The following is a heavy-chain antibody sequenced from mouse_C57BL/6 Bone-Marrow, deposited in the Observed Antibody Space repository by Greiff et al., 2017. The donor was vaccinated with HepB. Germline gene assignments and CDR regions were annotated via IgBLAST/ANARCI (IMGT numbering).Heavy chain of an antibody. D-gene: IGHD2-2*01. CDR2: ISSGGSYT. J-gene: IGHJ3*01. V-gene: IGHV5-6*01. Sequence: EVMLVESGGDLVKPGGSLKLSCAASGFTFSSYGMSWVRQTPDKRLEWVATISSGGSYTYYPDSVKGRFTISRDKAKNTLYLQMSSLKSEDTAMYYCARPYGYAWFAYWGQGTLVTVSA. CDR1: GFTFSSYG. CDR3: ARPYGYAWFAY.